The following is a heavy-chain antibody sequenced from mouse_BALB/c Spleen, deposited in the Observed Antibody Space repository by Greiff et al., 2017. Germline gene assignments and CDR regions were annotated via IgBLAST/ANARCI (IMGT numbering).Heavy chain of an antibody. J-gene: IGHJ3*01. CDR1: GYTFTSYY. D-gene: IGHD2-4*01. CDR2: INPSNGGT. V-gene: IGHV1S81*02. Sequence: QVQLQQSGAELVKPGASVKLSCKASGYTFTSYYMYWVKQRPGQGLEWIGGINPSNGGTNFNEKFKSKATLTVDKSSSTAYMQLSSLTSEDSAVYYCTRYYDYDVFAYWGQGTLVTVSA. CDR3: TRYYDYDVFAY.